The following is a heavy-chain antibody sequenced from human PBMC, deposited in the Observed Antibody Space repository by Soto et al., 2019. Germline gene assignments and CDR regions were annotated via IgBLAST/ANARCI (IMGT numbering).Heavy chain of an antibody. CDR3: ARDGGSGWYGY. V-gene: IGHV4-59*01. CDR1: GGSISFYY. J-gene: IGHJ4*02. CDR2: IYYSGST. D-gene: IGHD6-19*01. Sequence: QVQLQESGPGLVKPSEALSLICTVSGGSISFYYWSWIRQPPGKGLEWIGYIYYSGSTNYNPSPKSRVIISVDTSNNQFSLKLNSVTAADTAVYYCARDGGSGWYGYWGQGTLVTVSS.